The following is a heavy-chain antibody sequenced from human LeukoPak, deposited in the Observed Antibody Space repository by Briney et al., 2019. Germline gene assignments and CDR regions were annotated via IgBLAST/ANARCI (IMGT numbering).Heavy chain of an antibody. Sequence: GASVKVSCKTSGYNFNRYTITWVRQAPGQGLEWMGWVSTSNGDTSYADKFQGRVTMTTETVTKTAYMELRRLRSGDTAMYFCARVSDTSMVTPGSDSWGQGTLVTVSS. CDR3: ARVSDTSMVTPGSDS. CDR2: VSTSNGDT. CDR1: GYNFNRYT. J-gene: IGHJ4*02. V-gene: IGHV1-18*01. D-gene: IGHD5-18*01.